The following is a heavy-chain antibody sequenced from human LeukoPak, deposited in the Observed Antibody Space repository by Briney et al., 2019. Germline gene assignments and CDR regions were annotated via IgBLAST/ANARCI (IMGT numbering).Heavy chain of an antibody. J-gene: IGHJ4*02. Sequence: GESLRISCKASGYSFTTYWISWLRQMPGKGLEWMGRIDPSDSYTNYSPSLQGHVTISADKSISTAYLQWSSLKASDTAMYYCARLSMREVMFDYWGQGTLVTVSS. CDR2: IDPSDSYT. V-gene: IGHV5-10-1*01. CDR1: GYSFTTYW. CDR3: ARLSMREVMFDY. D-gene: IGHD3-10*01.